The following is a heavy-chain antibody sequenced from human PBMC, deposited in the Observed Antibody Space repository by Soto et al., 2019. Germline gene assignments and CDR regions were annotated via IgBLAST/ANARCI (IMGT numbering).Heavy chain of an antibody. V-gene: IGHV3-33*01. Sequence: PGGSLRLSCAASGFTFSSYGMHWVRQAPGKGLEWVAVIWYDGSNKYYADSVKGRFTISRDNSKNTLYLQMNSLRAEDTAVYYCARDFEGVVPAGDDAFDIWGQGTMVTVSS. J-gene: IGHJ3*02. CDR2: IWYDGSNK. D-gene: IGHD2-2*01. CDR3: ARDFEGVVPAGDDAFDI. CDR1: GFTFSSYG.